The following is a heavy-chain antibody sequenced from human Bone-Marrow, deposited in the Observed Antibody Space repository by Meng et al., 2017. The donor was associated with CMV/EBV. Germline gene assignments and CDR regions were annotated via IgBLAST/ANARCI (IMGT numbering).Heavy chain of an antibody. D-gene: IGHD2-2*01. CDR3: ARDGGPVPAAYYYYYGMDV. Sequence: ASVKVSCKASGYTFTGYYMHWVRQAPGQGLEWMGWINPNSGGTNYAQKFQGRVTMTRDTSISTAYMELSRLRSDDTAVYYCARDGGPVPAAYYYYYGMDVWGQGTTVTVSS. CDR1: GYTFTGYY. V-gene: IGHV1-2*02. CDR2: INPNSGGT. J-gene: IGHJ6*02.